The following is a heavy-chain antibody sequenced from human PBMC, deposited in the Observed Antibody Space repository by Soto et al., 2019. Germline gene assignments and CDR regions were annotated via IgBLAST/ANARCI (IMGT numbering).Heavy chain of an antibody. CDR1: GGTFSSYA. D-gene: IGHD3-22*01. V-gene: IGHV1-69*13. CDR2: IIPIFGTA. Sequence: GASVKVSCKASGGTFSSYAISWVRQAPGQGLEWMGGIIPIFGTANYAQKFQGRVTITADESTSTAYMELSSLRSEDTAVYYCARIYDSSGENAYYFDYWGQGTLVTVSS. J-gene: IGHJ4*02. CDR3: ARIYDSSGENAYYFDY.